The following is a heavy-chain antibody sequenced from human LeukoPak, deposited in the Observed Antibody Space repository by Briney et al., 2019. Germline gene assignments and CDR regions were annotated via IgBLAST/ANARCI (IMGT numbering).Heavy chain of an antibody. CDR3: ARRPSYGAYDAFDI. CDR2: IYPGDSDT. J-gene: IGHJ3*02. D-gene: IGHD4/OR15-4a*01. CDR1: GYNFAGYW. Sequence: GESLKISCQGSGYNFAGYWIGWVRQMPGKGLEWMGIIYPGDSDTRYNPAFQGQVTISADKSLSTAYLQWSSLKASDTAMYYCARRPSYGAYDAFDIWGQGTMVTVSS. V-gene: IGHV5-51*01.